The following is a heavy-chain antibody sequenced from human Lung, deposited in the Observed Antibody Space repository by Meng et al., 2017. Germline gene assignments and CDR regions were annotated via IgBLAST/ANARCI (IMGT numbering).Heavy chain of an antibody. CDR1: GFTFSSYA. D-gene: IGHD3-22*01. CDR3: ARDRVVVITAYYFDY. V-gene: IGHV3-30*04. CDR2: ISYDGSNK. Sequence: SLRLSCAASGFTFSSYAMHCVRQAPGKGLEWVAVISYDGSNKYYADSVKGRFTISRDNSKNTLYLQMNSLRAEDTAVYYCARDRVVVITAYYFDYWGQGTLVTVSS. J-gene: IGHJ4*02.